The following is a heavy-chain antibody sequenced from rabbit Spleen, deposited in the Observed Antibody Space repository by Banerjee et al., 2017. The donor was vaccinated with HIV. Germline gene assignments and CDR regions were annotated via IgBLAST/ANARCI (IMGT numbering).Heavy chain of an antibody. D-gene: IGHD2-1*01. CDR1: GFDFSSSVY. CDR2: IRSVDGVT. J-gene: IGHJ4*01. V-gene: IGHV1S43*01. Sequence: QEQLEESGGDLVKPGASLTLTCTASGFDFSSSVYMCWVRQAPGKGLEWIACIRSVDGVTWYATWVNGRFTISSHNAQNTLYLQLSSLTAADTATYFCVRDQAGDADYGPYYLNLWGQGTLVTVS. CDR3: VRDQAGDADYGPYYLNL.